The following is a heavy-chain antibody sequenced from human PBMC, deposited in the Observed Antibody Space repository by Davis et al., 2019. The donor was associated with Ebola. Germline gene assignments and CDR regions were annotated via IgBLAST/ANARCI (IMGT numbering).Heavy chain of an antibody. V-gene: IGHV3-48*04. Sequence: GESLKISCAASGFTFSSYSMNWVRQAPGKGLEWVSYISSSSSTIYYADSVKGRFTISRDNAKNSLYLQMNSLRAEDTALYYCAKDIERGDYASYYFDYWGQGTLVTVSS. J-gene: IGHJ4*02. CDR2: ISSSSSTI. CDR3: AKDIERGDYASYYFDY. D-gene: IGHD4-17*01. CDR1: GFTFSSYS.